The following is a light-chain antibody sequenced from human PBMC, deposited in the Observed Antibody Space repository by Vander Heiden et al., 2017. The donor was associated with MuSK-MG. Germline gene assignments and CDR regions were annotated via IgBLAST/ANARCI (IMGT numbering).Light chain of an antibody. CDR2: NDS. CDR3: QSADSSGTYVV. J-gene: IGLJ2*01. CDR1: ALPKKY. Sequence: SYELTQPPSVSVAPGQTARITCSGDALPKKYAYWYQQKPGQAPVLLIYNDSERPSGIPERFSGSSSGTTVTLTISGVQAEDEADYYCQSADSSGTYVVFGGGTKLTVL. V-gene: IGLV3-25*03.